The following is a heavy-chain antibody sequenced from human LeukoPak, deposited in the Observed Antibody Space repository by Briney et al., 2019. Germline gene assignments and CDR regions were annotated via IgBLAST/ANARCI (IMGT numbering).Heavy chain of an antibody. CDR3: AIWAEIFGVAFSAFDI. CDR2: IHHSGST. J-gene: IGHJ3*02. Sequence: SETLSLTCTVSGGSISSGGYYWSWIRQPPGKGLEWIGYIHHSGSTYYNPSLKSRVTISVDRSKNQFSLKLSSVTAADTAVYYCAIWAEIFGVAFSAFDIWGQGTMVTASS. V-gene: IGHV4-30-2*01. D-gene: IGHD3-3*01. CDR1: GGSISSGGYY.